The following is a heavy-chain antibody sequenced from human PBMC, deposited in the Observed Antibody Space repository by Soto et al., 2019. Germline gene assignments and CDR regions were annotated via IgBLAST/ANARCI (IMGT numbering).Heavy chain of an antibody. CDR3: ARSGYSYGPNPLLY. CDR1: GGSISSYY. Sequence: ETLSLTCTVSGGSISSYYWSWIRQPPGKGLEWIGYIYYSGSTNYNPSLKSRVTISVDTSKNQFSLKLSSVTAADTAVYYCARSGYSYGPNPLLYWGQGTLVTVSS. D-gene: IGHD5-18*01. V-gene: IGHV4-59*08. J-gene: IGHJ4*02. CDR2: IYYSGST.